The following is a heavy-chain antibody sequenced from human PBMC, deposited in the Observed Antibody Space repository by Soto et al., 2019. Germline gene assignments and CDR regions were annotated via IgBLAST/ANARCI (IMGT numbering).Heavy chain of an antibody. CDR3: AREEDYGYRYINYGLDV. V-gene: IGHV3-30-3*01. CDR2: ISSDGNRK. Sequence: GGSLRLSCAASGFTFKNYALHGVRQGPGKGLEGVAVISSDGNRKNNANSVKGRFTTSRDNFKNTLYLQMNNLRVDDAALYFCAREEDYGYRYINYGLDVWGQGTTVTVSS. J-gene: IGHJ6*02. CDR1: GFTFKNYA. D-gene: IGHD4-17*01.